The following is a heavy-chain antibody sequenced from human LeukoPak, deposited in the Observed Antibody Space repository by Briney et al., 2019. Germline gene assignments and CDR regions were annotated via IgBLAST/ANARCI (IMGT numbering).Heavy chain of an antibody. CDR1: GGSISSYY. CDR3: ARAVYDYIWGSYRFDY. V-gene: IGHV4-59*12. D-gene: IGHD3-16*02. CDR2: IYYRGST. J-gene: IGHJ4*02. Sequence: SETLSLTCTVSGGSISSYYWTWMRQPPGKGVEWIGYIYYRGSTNYNPSLKSRVTISVDMSKNQFSLKLSSVNAADTAVYYCARAVYDYIWGSYRFDYWGQGTLVTVSS.